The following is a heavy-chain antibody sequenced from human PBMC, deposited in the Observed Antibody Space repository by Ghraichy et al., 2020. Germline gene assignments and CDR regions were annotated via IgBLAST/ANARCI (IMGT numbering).Heavy chain of an antibody. CDR2: VYSSVNT. CDR1: GASISGYY. V-gene: IGHV4-4*08. D-gene: IGHD7-27*01. Sequence: SETLSLTCTVSGASISGYYWSWIRQFPGGGLEWIGYVYSSVNTNYSPPLRGRISISIDTSKNQFSLKLSSVTAADTALYYCARSLLWGNFDYWGQGTLVSVSS. CDR3: ARSLLWGNFDY. J-gene: IGHJ4*02.